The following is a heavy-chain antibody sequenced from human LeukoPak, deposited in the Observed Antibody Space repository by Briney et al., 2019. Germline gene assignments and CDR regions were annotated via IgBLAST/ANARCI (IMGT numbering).Heavy chain of an antibody. Sequence: PGRSLRLSCAASGFTFSSYGMHWVRQAPGKGLEWVAVISYDGSNKYYADSVKGRFTISRDNSKNTLYLQMKSLRAEDTAVYYCAKDFVSLGFDYWSQGTLVTVSS. D-gene: IGHD6-6*01. V-gene: IGHV3-30*18. CDR2: ISYDGSNK. CDR1: GFTFSSYG. CDR3: AKDFVSLGFDY. J-gene: IGHJ4*02.